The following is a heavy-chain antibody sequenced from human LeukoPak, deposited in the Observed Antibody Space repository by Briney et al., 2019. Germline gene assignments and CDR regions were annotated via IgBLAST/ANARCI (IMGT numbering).Heavy chain of an antibody. J-gene: IGHJ6*02. CDR1: GFTFSSYW. Sequence: GGSLRLSCAASGFTFSSYWMHWVRQAPGKGLVWVSRINSDGSSTSYADSVKGRFTISRDNSKNTLYLQMNSLRAEDTAVYYCAKDRAEGYGMDVWGQGTTVTVSS. CDR3: AKDRAEGYGMDV. CDR2: INSDGSST. V-gene: IGHV3-74*01.